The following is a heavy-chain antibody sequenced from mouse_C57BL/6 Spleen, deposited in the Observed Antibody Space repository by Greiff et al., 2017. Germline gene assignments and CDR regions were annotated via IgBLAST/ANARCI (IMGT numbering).Heavy chain of an antibody. Sequence: QVQLQQSGAELVRPGTSVKVSCKASGYAFTNYLIEWVKQRPGQGLEWIGVINPGSGGTNYNEKFKGKATLTADKSSSTAYMQLSSLTSEDSAVYFCARSESSSFDYWGQGTTLTVSS. J-gene: IGHJ2*01. CDR3: ARSESSSFDY. D-gene: IGHD1-1*01. CDR1: GYAFTNYL. CDR2: INPGSGGT. V-gene: IGHV1-54*01.